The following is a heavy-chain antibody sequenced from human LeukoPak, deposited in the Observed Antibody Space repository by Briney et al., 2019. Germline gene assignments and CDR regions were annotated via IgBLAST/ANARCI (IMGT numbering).Heavy chain of an antibody. CDR1: GGSFSGYY. Sequence: SETLFLTCAAYGGSFSGYYWSWIRQPPGKVLEWIGEINHSGGTNYNPSLKSRVTISVDTSKNQFSLKLSSVRAADTAVYYCARVAGYCSSTSCYHRRYYYYYMDVWGKGTKVTVSS. V-gene: IGHV4-34*01. CDR2: INHSGGT. CDR3: ARVAGYCSSTSCYHRRYYYYYMDV. J-gene: IGHJ6*03. D-gene: IGHD2-2*01.